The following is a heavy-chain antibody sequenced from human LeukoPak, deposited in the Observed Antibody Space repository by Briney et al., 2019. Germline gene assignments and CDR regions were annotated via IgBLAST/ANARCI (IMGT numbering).Heavy chain of an antibody. V-gene: IGHV3-23*01. CDR2: ISNTGRAT. CDR3: AQPVPPNDEFFDH. D-gene: IGHD1-14*01. CDR1: GFTVYSYS. Sequence: GGSLRLSCVASGFTVYSYSMEWVRQAPGEGLEWLSGISNTGRATDYADSIKGRFTISRDNTKNTVFLQMNRLRYDDTAEYFCAQPVPPNDEFFDHWGQGTLVTVSS. J-gene: IGHJ5*02.